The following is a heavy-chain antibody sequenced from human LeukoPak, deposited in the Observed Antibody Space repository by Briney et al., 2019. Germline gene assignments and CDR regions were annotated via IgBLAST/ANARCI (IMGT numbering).Heavy chain of an antibody. V-gene: IGHV4-59*01. J-gene: IGHJ3*02. CDR2: VYYSGST. Sequence: PSETLSLTCTVSGDSISTYYWTWIRQPPGKGLEWIGYVYYSGSTNYNPSLKSRVTISVDTSKNQFSLKLSSVTAADAAVYYCASGYSSSWSPSNAFDIWGQGTMVTVSS. CDR3: ASGYSSSWSPSNAFDI. D-gene: IGHD6-13*01. CDR1: GDSISTYY.